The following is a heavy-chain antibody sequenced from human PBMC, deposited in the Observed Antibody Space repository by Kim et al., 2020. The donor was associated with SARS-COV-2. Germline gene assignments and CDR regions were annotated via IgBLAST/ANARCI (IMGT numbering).Heavy chain of an antibody. CDR3: AVGVRDFWSGYYSSDV. Sequence: SLKSRVTISVDTSKNQFSLKLSSVTAADTAVYYCAVGVRDFWSGYYSSDVWGQGTTVTVSS. V-gene: IGHV4-34*01. J-gene: IGHJ6*02. D-gene: IGHD3-3*01.